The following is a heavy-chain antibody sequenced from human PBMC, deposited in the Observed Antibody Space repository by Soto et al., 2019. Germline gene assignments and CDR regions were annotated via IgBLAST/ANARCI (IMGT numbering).Heavy chain of an antibody. CDR3: ARDSPLTSARAFDI. CDR1: GFTVSSNY. CDR2: IYSGGST. Sequence: EVQLVESGGGLIQAGGSLRLSCAASGFTVSSNYMSWVRQAPGKGLEWVSVIYSGGSTYYADSVKGRFTISRDRSKNTVYLEINSLGAEYTAVYYCARDSPLTSARAFDIWGQGTVVTVSS. J-gene: IGHJ3*02. V-gene: IGHV3-53*01.